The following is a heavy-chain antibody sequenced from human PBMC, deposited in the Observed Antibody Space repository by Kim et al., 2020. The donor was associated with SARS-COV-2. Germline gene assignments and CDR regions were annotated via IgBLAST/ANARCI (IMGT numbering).Heavy chain of an antibody. J-gene: IGHJ4*02. D-gene: IGHD6-13*01. Sequence: SETLSLTCTVSGGSISSGGYYWSWIRQHPGKGLEWIGYIYYSGSTYYNPSLKSRVTISVDTSKNQFSLKLSSVTAADTAVYYCATSAIKAAAGYFDYWGQGTLVTVSS. CDR3: ATSAIKAAAGYFDY. CDR2: IYYSGST. CDR1: GGSISSGGYY. V-gene: IGHV4-31*03.